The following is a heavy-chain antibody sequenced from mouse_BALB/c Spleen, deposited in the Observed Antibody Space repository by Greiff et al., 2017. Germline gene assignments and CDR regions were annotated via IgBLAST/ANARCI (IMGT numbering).Heavy chain of an antibody. CDR1: GFTFSSYG. D-gene: IGHD2-4*01. CDR2: INSNGGST. J-gene: IGHJ3*01. CDR3: SGDCYYEYDEALDY. V-gene: IGHV5-6-3*01. Sequence: EGQLVESGGGLVQPGGSLKLSCAASGFTFSSYGMCWVRQPPEKWLELVGTINSNGGSTYYPDTMKGRFTISRDNAKNTLYLQMSSLKSEDAAMYCCSGDCYYEYDEALDYGGQGTLVTVSA.